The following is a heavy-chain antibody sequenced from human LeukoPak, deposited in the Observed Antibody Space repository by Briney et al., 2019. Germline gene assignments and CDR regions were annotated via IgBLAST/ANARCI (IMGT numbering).Heavy chain of an antibody. D-gene: IGHD6-19*01. J-gene: IGHJ6*02. V-gene: IGHV4-34*01. CDR1: GGSFSGYY. CDR3: HGSGWKYYYYGMDV. Sequence: SETLSLTCAVYGGSFSGYYWSWIRQPPGKGLEWIGEINHSGSTNYNPSLKSRVTISVDTSKNQFSLKLSSVTAADTAVYYCHGSGWKYYYYGMDVWGQGTTVTVSS. CDR2: INHSGST.